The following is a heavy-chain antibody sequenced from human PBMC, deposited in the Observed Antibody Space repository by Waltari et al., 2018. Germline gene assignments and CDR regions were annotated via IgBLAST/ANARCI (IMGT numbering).Heavy chain of an antibody. CDR3: ARAPACGGDCYLPDY. CDR1: AGTFSSYA. J-gene: IGHJ4*02. Sequence: QVQLVQSGAEVKKPGSSVKVSCKASAGTFSSYAISWVRQAPGQGLEWMGRIIPIFGTANYAQKFQGRVTITADKSTSTAYMELSSLRSEDTAVYYCARAPACGGDCYLPDYWGQGTLVTVSS. V-gene: IGHV1-69*08. CDR2: IIPIFGTA. D-gene: IGHD2-21*01.